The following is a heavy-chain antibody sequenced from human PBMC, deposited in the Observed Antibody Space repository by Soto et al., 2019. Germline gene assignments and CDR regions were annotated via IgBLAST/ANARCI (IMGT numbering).Heavy chain of an antibody. J-gene: IGHJ3*02. CDR1: GFTFGDYA. D-gene: IGHD3-16*01. CDR3: TRDPPRGDGAFDI. CDR2: IRSKAYGGTT. Sequence: EVQLVESGGGLVQPGRSLRLSCTASGFTFGDYAMSWFRQAPGKGLEWVGFIRSKAYGGTTEYAASVKGRFTISRDDSKSIAYLQMNSLKTEDTAVYYCTRDPPRGDGAFDIWGQGTMVTVSS. V-gene: IGHV3-49*03.